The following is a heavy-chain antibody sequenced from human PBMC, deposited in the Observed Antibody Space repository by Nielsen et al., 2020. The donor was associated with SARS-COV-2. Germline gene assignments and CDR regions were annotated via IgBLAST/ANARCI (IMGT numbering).Heavy chain of an antibody. Sequence: SETLSLTCTVSGGSISSGDYYWSWIRQHPGKGLEWIGDIYYSGRTYYNPSLKSRVTILVDTSKNQFSLKVTSVTPEDTAVYYCTRARMYNWNPDAFDIWGQGTMVTVSS. CDR2: IYYSGRT. CDR1: GGSISSGDYY. D-gene: IGHD1-20*01. V-gene: IGHV4-31*03. CDR3: TRARMYNWNPDAFDI. J-gene: IGHJ3*02.